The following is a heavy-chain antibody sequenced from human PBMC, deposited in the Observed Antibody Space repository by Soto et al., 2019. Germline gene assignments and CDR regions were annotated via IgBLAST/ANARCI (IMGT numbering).Heavy chain of an antibody. J-gene: IGHJ4*02. Sequence: GWSLRLSCAASGFTFSSCAMNWVRQAPGKGLEWVSTISGSGEITYYADSVKGRFTISRDNSKSTLYLQMNSLRAEDTAVYYCAKDRWNYDYFDFWGQGTLVTASS. V-gene: IGHV3-23*01. CDR2: ISGSGEIT. CDR3: AKDRWNYDYFDF. CDR1: GFTFSSCA. D-gene: IGHD1-7*01.